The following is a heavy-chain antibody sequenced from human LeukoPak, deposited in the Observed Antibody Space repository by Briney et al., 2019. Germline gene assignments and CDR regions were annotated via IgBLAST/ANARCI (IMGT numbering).Heavy chain of an antibody. CDR3: GIPGYSSGWRH. J-gene: IGHJ4*02. D-gene: IGHD6-19*01. Sequence: PWGYLRPSCVVSWFIVSSNYMSWVRQTPGKGLEWVSVIYSGGDTYYADSVKGRFTISRNNSKNTLFLQMNSLRGDDTAVYHCGIPGYSSGWRHWGQGTLVTVSS. V-gene: IGHV3-53*01. CDR2: IYSGGDT. CDR1: WFIVSSNY.